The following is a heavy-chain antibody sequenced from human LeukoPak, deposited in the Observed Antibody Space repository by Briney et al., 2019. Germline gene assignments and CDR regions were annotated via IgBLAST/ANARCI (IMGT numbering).Heavy chain of an antibody. Sequence: SVKVSCKASGGTFSSYAISWVRQAPGQGLEWMGRIIPILGIANYAQKFQGRVTITADKSTSTAYMELSSLRSEDTAVYYCARDGWSGYYYFDYWGQGTLVTVSS. CDR2: IIPILGIA. CDR1: GGTFSSYA. D-gene: IGHD3-3*01. J-gene: IGHJ4*02. V-gene: IGHV1-69*04. CDR3: ARDGWSGYYYFDY.